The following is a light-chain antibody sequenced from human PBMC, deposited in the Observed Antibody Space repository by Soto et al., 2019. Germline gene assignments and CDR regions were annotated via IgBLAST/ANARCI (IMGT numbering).Light chain of an antibody. CDR3: SSYKSSSTPNYV. Sequence: QSALTQPPSASGSPGQSVTISCTGTSSDVGGYNYVSWYQQHPGKAPKLMIYEVSKRPSGVPDRFSGSKSGNTASLTVSGLQAEDEADYYCSSYKSSSTPNYVFGTGTKLTVL. CDR2: EVS. V-gene: IGLV2-8*01. CDR1: SSDVGGYNY. J-gene: IGLJ1*01.